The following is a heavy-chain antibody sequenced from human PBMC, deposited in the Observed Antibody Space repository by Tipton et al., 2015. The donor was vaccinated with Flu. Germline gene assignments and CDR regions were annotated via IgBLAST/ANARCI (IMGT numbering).Heavy chain of an antibody. CDR3: ARDRGSYNIHLEYHYYYGMDV. Sequence: QLVQSGVEVKKPGASVKVSCKGSGYTFSNYGITWVRQAPGQGLEWLGWVSGYNGDTNYAEELQGRVTMTTDTSTNTAYMELRSLKSDDTAMYYCARDRGSYNIHLEYHYYYGMDVWGQGTTVTVSS. CDR1: GYTFSNYG. J-gene: IGHJ6*02. V-gene: IGHV1-18*01. CDR2: VSGYNGDT. D-gene: IGHD1-26*01.